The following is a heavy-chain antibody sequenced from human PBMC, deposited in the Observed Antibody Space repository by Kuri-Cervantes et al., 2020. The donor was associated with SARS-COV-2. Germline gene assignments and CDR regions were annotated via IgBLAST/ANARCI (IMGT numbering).Heavy chain of an antibody. CDR1: GYTFTSYA. V-gene: IGHV1-3*01. CDR3: VRARSSGYFDYYYGMDV. J-gene: IGHJ6*02. D-gene: IGHD3-22*01. CDR2: INAGNGNT. Sequence: ASVKVSCKASGYTFTSYAMHWVRQAPGQRLEWMGWINAGNGNTKYSQKFQGRVTITRDTSASTAYMELSSLRSEDTAVYYCVRARSSGYFDYYYGMDVWGQGTTVTVSS.